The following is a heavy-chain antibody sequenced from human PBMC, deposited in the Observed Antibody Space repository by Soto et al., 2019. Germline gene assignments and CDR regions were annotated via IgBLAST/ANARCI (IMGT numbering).Heavy chain of an antibody. V-gene: IGHV3-33*01. CDR3: ARDGPNEYSGSFQFDY. J-gene: IGHJ4*02. Sequence: QVQLVESGGGVVQPGRSLRLSCAASGFTFSSYGMHWVRQAPGKGLEWVAVIWYDGSNKYYADSVKGRFTISRDNSKNTLYLQRNSLGAEDTAVYSCARDGPNEYSGSFQFDYWGQGNLVTVFS. CDR2: IWYDGSNK. CDR1: GFTFSSYG. D-gene: IGHD1-26*01.